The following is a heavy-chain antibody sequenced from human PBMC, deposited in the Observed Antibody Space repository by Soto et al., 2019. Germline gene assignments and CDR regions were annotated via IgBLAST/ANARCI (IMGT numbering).Heavy chain of an antibody. D-gene: IGHD3-10*01. Sequence: EVQLLESGGGLVRTGESLRLSCAASGFTFSHYVLSWVRQAPGRGLEWVSSISGSGSSVYLADSVRGRFTMSRDLSRNTVSLQMNRLRAEDTAIYYCAKVRAPYLSASYFYYGLDVWGQGTTVTVSS. CDR1: GFTFSHYV. CDR2: ISGSGSSV. V-gene: IGHV3-23*01. CDR3: AKVRAPYLSASYFYYGLDV. J-gene: IGHJ6*02.